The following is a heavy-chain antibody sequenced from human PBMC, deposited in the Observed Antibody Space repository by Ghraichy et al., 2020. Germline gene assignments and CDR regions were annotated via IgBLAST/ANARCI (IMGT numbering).Heavy chain of an antibody. J-gene: IGHJ4*02. CDR3: ARISGYVPNVRFDY. CDR2: ITGSGTST. D-gene: IGHD3-22*01. CDR1: EFIFSNHA. V-gene: IGHV3-23*01. Sequence: GGSLRLSCAASEFIFSNHAMSWVRQAPGKGLEWVSTITGSGTSTYYADSVKGRFTTSRDNSKNTLFLLLSSLRAEDTAVYYCARISGYVPNVRFDYWGQGTLVTVSS.